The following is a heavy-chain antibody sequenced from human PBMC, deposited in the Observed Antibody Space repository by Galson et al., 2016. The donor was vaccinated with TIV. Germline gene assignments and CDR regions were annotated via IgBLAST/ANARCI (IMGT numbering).Heavy chain of an antibody. CDR1: GFTFDSYT. D-gene: IGHD1-7*01. CDR2: ISHDGNNK. Sequence: CAASGFTFDSYTFHWVRQTPGKGLEWVAIISHDGNNKDVADSVQGRFTISRDSSKNTVYLQMNNLRPEDTALYFCTRDGRGNWKYVDYFDYWGQGTLVTVSS. V-gene: IGHV3-30-3*01. J-gene: IGHJ4*02. CDR3: TRDGRGNWKYVDYFDY.